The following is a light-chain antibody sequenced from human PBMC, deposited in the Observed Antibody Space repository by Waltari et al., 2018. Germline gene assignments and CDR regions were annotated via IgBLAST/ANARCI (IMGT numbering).Light chain of an antibody. CDR1: QSVSSS. V-gene: IGKV3-11*01. J-gene: IGKJ2*01. CDR3: QQRSNWPPVYT. Sequence: DIVLTQSPATLSLSPGERATLPCRASQSVSSSLAWYQQKPGQAPRLLIYDAANRATGIPARFSGSVSATDFTLTISSLEPEDFAVYYCQQRSNWPPVYTFGQGTKLEIK. CDR2: DAA.